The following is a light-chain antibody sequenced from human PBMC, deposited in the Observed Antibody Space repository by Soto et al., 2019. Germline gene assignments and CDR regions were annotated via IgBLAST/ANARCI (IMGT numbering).Light chain of an antibody. CDR3: QQRGNWPRT. Sequence: EIVLTQSPATLSLSPGERATLSCRASQSVSSYVAWYQQKPGQAPRLLIYDASNRATGIPARFSGSGSGTDFTLTISSLEPEDFAVYYCQQRGNWPRTFGQGTKVEIK. V-gene: IGKV3-11*01. J-gene: IGKJ1*01. CDR2: DAS. CDR1: QSVSSY.